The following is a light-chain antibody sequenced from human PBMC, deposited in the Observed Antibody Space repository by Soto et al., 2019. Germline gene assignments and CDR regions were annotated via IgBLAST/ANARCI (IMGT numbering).Light chain of an antibody. CDR1: QSISSW. CDR3: QQYNDNWT. CDR2: KAS. V-gene: IGKV1-5*03. Sequence: DIQMTQSPSTLSASVGDRVTITCRASQSISSWLAWHQQKPGKAPRLLIYKASNLESGVPSRFSGSGSGTEFTLTITSLQPDDSTTYYCQQYNDNWTFGQGTKVEIK. J-gene: IGKJ1*01.